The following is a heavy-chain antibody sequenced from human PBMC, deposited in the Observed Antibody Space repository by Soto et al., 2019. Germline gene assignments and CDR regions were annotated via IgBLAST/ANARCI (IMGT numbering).Heavy chain of an antibody. CDR2: TIPIFSTT. CDR3: AAAVWRGYSEYYYGMDV. V-gene: IGHV1-69*13. D-gene: IGHD3-3*01. Sequence: SVKVSCKAFGGTFISYAFSWVRQAPGQGLEWMGGTIPIFSTTHYAQNFQGRVTITADGSTSTAYMELSSLRSEDTAVYYCAAAVWRGYSEYYYGMDVWGIGTTVNVS. J-gene: IGHJ6*04. CDR1: GGTFISYA.